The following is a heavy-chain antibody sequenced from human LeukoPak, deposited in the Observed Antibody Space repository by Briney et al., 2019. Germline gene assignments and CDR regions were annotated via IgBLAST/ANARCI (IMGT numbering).Heavy chain of an antibody. V-gene: IGHV3-23*01. Sequence: GGSLRLSCEGSGFTFNDYAVSWVRQAPGKGLEWVSTISGTGDATYYADSVKGRFTISRDNSKNTLYLQMNSLRAEDTAVYYCAKDPPYYFDYWGQGTLVTVSS. CDR1: GFTFNDYA. CDR2: ISGTGDAT. CDR3: AKDPPYYFDY. J-gene: IGHJ4*02.